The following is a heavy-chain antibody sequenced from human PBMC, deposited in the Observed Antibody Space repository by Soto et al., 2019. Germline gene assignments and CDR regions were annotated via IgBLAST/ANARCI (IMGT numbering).Heavy chain of an antibody. CDR3: ARGSSLAEWSQLDAFDI. CDR2: IYYSGST. D-gene: IGHD3-3*01. V-gene: IGHV4-31*03. CDR1: GGSISSGGYY. J-gene: IGHJ3*02. Sequence: TVSGGSISSGGYYWSWIRQHPGKGLEWIGYIYYSGSTYYNPSLKSRVTISVDTSKNQFSLKLSSVTAADTAVYYCARGSSLAEWSQLDAFDIWGQGTMVTVSS.